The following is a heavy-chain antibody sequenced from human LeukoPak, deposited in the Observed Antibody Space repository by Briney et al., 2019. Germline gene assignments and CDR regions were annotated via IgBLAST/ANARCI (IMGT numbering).Heavy chain of an antibody. D-gene: IGHD3-3*01. Sequence: GGSLRLSCAASGFTFSSYWMSWVRQAPGKGLEWVANIKQDGSEKYYVDSVKGRFTISRDNAKNSLYLQMNSLRTEDTALYYCAKDGGHYYYYMDVWGKGTTVTVSS. CDR1: GFTFSSYW. V-gene: IGHV3-7*03. CDR3: AKDGGHYYYYMDV. CDR2: IKQDGSEK. J-gene: IGHJ6*03.